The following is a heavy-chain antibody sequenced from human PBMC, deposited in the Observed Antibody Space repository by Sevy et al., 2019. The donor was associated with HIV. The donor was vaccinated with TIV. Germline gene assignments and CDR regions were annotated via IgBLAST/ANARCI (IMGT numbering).Heavy chain of an antibody. CDR3: NSDGEDYKEPFEI. D-gene: IGHD4-4*01. CDR2: IKSKTDCGTT. Sequence: GGSLRLSCAASGFTFSNAWMSWVRQAPGKGLEWVGRIKSKTDCGTTDYAAPVKGRFTISRDKSKNTLYLQMNSLKTEDTDVYYYNSDGEDYKEPFEIWGQGTLVTVSS. CDR1: GFTFSNAW. V-gene: IGHV3-15*01. J-gene: IGHJ3*02.